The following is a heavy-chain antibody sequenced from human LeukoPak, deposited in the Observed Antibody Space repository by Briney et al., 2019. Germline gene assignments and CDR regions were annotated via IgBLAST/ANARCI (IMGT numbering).Heavy chain of an antibody. CDR2: ISWNSATM. Sequence: GGSLRLSCAASGFTLDDYTMHWVRQAPGKGLEWVSGISWNSATMVFAGSVRGRFTISRDNAKNSLYLQMNSLRADDTALYYCAKGGHSSSPYNHMDVWGQGTTVTVSS. D-gene: IGHD3-22*01. V-gene: IGHV3-9*01. J-gene: IGHJ6*02. CDR3: AKGGHSSSPYNHMDV. CDR1: GFTLDDYT.